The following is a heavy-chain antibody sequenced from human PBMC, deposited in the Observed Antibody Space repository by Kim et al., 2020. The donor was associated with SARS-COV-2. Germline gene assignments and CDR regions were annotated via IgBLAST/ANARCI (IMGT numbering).Heavy chain of an antibody. CDR1: GFTFSSYS. Sequence: GGSLRLSCAASGFTFSSYSMNWVRQAPGKGLEWVSSISSSSSYIYYADSVKGRFTISRDNAKNSLYLQMNSLRAEDTAVYYCARYCSGGSCRGAFDIWGQGTMVTVSS. CDR2: ISSSSSYI. CDR3: ARYCSGGSCRGAFDI. J-gene: IGHJ3*02. V-gene: IGHV3-21*01. D-gene: IGHD2-15*01.